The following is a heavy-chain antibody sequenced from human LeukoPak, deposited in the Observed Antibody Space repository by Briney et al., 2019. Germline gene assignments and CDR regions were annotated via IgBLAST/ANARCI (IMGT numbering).Heavy chain of an antibody. CDR3: ARGRYYYGSGSYSEFDY. CDR1: GFTSSSYA. Sequence: PGRSLRLSCAASGFTSSSYAMHWVRQAPGKGLEWVAVISYDGSNKYYADSVKGRFTISRDNSKNTLYLQMNSLRAEDTAVYYCARGRYYYGSGSYSEFDYWGQGTLVTVSS. V-gene: IGHV3-30*04. J-gene: IGHJ4*02. D-gene: IGHD3-10*01. CDR2: ISYDGSNK.